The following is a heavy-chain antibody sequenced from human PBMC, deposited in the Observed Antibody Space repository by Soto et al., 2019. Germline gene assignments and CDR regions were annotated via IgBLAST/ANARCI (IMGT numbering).Heavy chain of an antibody. CDR1: GFTFSSYA. V-gene: IGHV3-23*01. CDR2: ISGSGGST. J-gene: IGHJ4*02. Sequence: HPGGSLRLSCAASGFTFSSYAMSWVRQAPGKGLEWVSAISGSGGSTYYADSVKGRFTISRDNCKNTLYLQMNSLRAEDTAVYYCAKGSAGSGSYFVFDYWGQGTLVTV. D-gene: IGHD1-26*01. CDR3: AKGSAGSGSYFVFDY.